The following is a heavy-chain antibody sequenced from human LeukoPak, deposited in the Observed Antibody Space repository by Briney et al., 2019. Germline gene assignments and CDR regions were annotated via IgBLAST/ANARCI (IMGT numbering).Heavy chain of an antibody. D-gene: IGHD2-15*01. J-gene: IGHJ4*02. V-gene: IGHV3-30*18. CDR2: ISYDGSNK. CDR3: AKDRGDYCSGGSCYSGAYFDY. Sequence: GGSLRLSCAASGVTLSSYGMHWVRQAPGKGLEWVAVISYDGSNKYYADSVRGRFTISRDNSKNTLYLQMNSLRAEDTAVYYCAKDRGDYCSGGSCYSGAYFDYWGQGTLVTVSS. CDR1: GVTLSSYG.